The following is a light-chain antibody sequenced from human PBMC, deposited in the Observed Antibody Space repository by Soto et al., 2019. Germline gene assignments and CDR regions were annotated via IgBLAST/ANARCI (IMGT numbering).Light chain of an antibody. CDR1: QSFFSNY. CDR2: GAS. CDR3: QQYGTSPRT. V-gene: IGKV3-20*01. J-gene: IGKJ1*01. Sequence: EVMLTQSPGTLSLSPGERATLSCRASQSFFSNYLAWYQQKSGQAPRLLIYGASNRATGIPDRFSGSGSGTDFTLTISRLEPEDFAVYYCQQYGTSPRTFGQGTKVEFK.